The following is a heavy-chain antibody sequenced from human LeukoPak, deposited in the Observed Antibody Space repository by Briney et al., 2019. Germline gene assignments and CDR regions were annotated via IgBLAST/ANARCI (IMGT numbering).Heavy chain of an antibody. CDR3: ARVGVAAKSSRYFDY. D-gene: IGHD2-15*01. Sequence: SETLSLTCAVYGGSFSGYYWSWIRQPPGKGLEWIGEIKLSGGTNYNPSLKSRVTISVDTSKKQFSLKLSSVTAADTAVYYCARVGVAAKSSRYFDYWGQGTLVTVSS. CDR2: IKLSGGT. J-gene: IGHJ4*02. V-gene: IGHV4-34*01. CDR1: GGSFSGYY.